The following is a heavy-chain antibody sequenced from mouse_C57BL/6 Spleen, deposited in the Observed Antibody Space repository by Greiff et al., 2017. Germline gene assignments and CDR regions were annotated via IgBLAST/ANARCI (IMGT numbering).Heavy chain of an antibody. CDR1: GFTFSDYY. CDR2: INYDGSST. V-gene: IGHV5-16*01. J-gene: IGHJ2*01. Sequence: EVKLVESEGGLVQPGSSMKLSCTASGFTFSDYYMAWVRQVPEKGLEWVANINYDGSSTYYLDSLKSRFIISRDNAKNILYLQMSSLKSEDTATYYCARDHPYYFDYGGQGTTLTGSS. CDR3: ARDHPYYFDY.